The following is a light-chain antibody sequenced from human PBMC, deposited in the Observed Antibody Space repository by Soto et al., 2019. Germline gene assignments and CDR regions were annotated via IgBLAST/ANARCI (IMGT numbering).Light chain of an antibody. CDR1: QAISSY. V-gene: IGKV1-9*01. CDR2: AAS. J-gene: IGKJ1*01. Sequence: DIQLTQSPSFLSASVGDRVTITCRASQAISSYLAWFQQRPGKAPKVLIYAASTLQSADPSRFSGSASGTEFTLTISSLQPEDFATYFCQQLNSYPWTFGQGTKVEIK. CDR3: QQLNSYPWT.